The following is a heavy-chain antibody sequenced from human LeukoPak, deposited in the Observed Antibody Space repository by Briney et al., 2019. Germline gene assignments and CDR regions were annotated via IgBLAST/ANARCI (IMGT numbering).Heavy chain of an antibody. CDR3: ARARGSSWTGYFQH. CDR2: IWYDGSSK. J-gene: IGHJ1*01. Sequence: GGSLRLSCAASGFTFSTYGMHWVRQAPGKGLEGVSVIWYDGSSKYYADSVKGRFTISRDNSKNTLYLQMNSLRAEDTAVYYCARARGSSWTGYFQHWGQGTLVTVSS. V-gene: IGHV3-33*01. CDR1: GFTFSTYG. D-gene: IGHD6-13*01.